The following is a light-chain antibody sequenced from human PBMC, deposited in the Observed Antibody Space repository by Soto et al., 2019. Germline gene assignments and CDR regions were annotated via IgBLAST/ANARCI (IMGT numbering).Light chain of an antibody. Sequence: DIQMTQSPSSLSASVGDRVTITCRASQNISNCLNWYQQKPGKAPKLLIYDASNLETGVPSRFSGSGSGTDFTFTISSLQPEDIATYYCQQYDNLLITFGQGTRLENK. CDR3: QQYDNLLIT. CDR2: DAS. CDR1: QNISNC. J-gene: IGKJ5*01. V-gene: IGKV1-33*01.